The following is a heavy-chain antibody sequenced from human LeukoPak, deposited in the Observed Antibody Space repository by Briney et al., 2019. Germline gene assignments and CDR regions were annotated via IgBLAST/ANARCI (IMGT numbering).Heavy chain of an antibody. CDR3: ARDVGTFGGEAYYFDY. Sequence: GGSLRLSCAASGFTFSSYWMSWLRQAPGKGLEWVANIKQDGSEKYYVASVKGRFTISRDNAKNSLYLQMNTLRAEDTAVYYCARDVGTFGGEAYYFDYWGQGTLVTVSS. V-gene: IGHV3-7*01. J-gene: IGHJ4*02. D-gene: IGHD3-16*01. CDR1: GFTFSSYW. CDR2: IKQDGSEK.